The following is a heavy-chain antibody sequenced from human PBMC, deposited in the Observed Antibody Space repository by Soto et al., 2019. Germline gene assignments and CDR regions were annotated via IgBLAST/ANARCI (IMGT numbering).Heavy chain of an antibody. J-gene: IGHJ6*02. V-gene: IGHV1-69*13. D-gene: IGHD4-4*01. Sequence: SVKVSCKASGGTFSSYAISWVRQAPGQGLEWMGGIIPIFGTANYAQKFQGRVTITADESTSTAYMELSSLRSEDTAVYYCARDEAYSNYAWYYGMDVWGQGTTVTVSS. CDR2: IIPIFGTA. CDR3: ARDEAYSNYAWYYGMDV. CDR1: GGTFSSYA.